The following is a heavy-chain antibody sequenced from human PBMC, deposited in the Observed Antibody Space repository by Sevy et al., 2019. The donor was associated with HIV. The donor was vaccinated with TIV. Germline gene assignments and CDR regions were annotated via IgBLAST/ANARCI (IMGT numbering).Heavy chain of an antibody. CDR3: ARDTSGYSSGWYPYYNYYGLDV. J-gene: IGHJ6*02. V-gene: IGHV4-59*11. Sequence: SETLSLTCTVSGGSISDHYWNWIRQPPGKGLEWIGQIHYFGSANYNPSLKSRVTISLDTSNNRFSLKLSSVNAADTAVYYCARDTSGYSSGWYPYYNYYGLDVWGQWTTVTVSS. CDR1: GGSISDHY. CDR2: IHYFGSA. D-gene: IGHD6-19*01.